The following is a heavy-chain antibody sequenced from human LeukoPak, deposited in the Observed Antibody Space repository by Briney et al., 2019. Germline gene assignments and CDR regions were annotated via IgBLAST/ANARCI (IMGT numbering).Heavy chain of an antibody. CDR1: GYTFTSYD. CDR3: ARDAQSGDCSSTSCYMVPLPFNWFDP. CDR2: MNPNSGNT. D-gene: IGHD2-2*02. V-gene: IGHV1-8*01. Sequence: EASVKVSCKASGYTFTSYDINWVRQATGQGLEWMGWMNPNSGNTGYAQKFQGRVTMTRNTSISTAYMELSSLRSEDTAVYYCARDAQSGDCSSTSCYMVPLPFNWFDPWGQGTLVTVSS. J-gene: IGHJ5*02.